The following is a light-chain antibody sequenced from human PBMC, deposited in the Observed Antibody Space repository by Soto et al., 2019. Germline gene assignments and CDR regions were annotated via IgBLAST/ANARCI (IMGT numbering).Light chain of an antibody. CDR3: QQYDNWPWT. V-gene: IGKV3-15*01. Sequence: EIVMPKSHATLSVSPGGRAALSCRASQSISDTLAWYQQNPGQAPRLLIYGASRRATGFPARFSGSGSGTDFTLTISSLQSEEFAVYYCQQYDNWPWTVGQGTKVEIK. CDR1: QSISDT. J-gene: IGKJ1*01. CDR2: GAS.